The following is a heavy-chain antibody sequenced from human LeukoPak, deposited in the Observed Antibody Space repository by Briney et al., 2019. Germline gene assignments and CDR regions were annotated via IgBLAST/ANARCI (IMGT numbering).Heavy chain of an antibody. Sequence: SETLSLICAVSGYSISSGYYWGWIRQTPGKGLEWIGSIYHSGSTYYNPALKSRVTISVDTSKNQFSLKLSSVTAADTAVYYCARMVVVVAAYYFDYWGQGTLVTVSS. CDR1: GYSISSGYY. V-gene: IGHV4-38-2*01. J-gene: IGHJ4*02. CDR2: IYHSGST. D-gene: IGHD2-15*01. CDR3: ARMVVVVAAYYFDY.